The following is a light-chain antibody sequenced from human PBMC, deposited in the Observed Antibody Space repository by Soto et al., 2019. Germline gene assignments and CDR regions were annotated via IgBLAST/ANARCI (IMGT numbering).Light chain of an antibody. V-gene: IGLV2-14*01. CDR2: EVS. Sequence: QSALTQPASVSGSPGQSITISCTGTSSDVGGYNYVSWYQQHPGKAPKLMIYEVSNRPSGVSNRFSGSKSGNTASLTISGLQAEDEDDYYCSSYTSSSARMFGGGTKLPVL. J-gene: IGLJ3*02. CDR3: SSYTSSSARM. CDR1: SSDVGGYNY.